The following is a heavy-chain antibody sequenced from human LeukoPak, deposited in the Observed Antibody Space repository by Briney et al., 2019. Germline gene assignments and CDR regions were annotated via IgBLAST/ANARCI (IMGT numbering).Heavy chain of an antibody. CDR1: GFTVSSNY. D-gene: IGHD3-22*01. CDR3: AREVNYDSSGWYYFDY. J-gene: IGHJ4*02. Sequence: GGSLRLSCAASGFTVSSNYMSWVRQAPGKGLEWVSVIYSGGSTYYADSVKGRFTISRDNSKNTLYLQMNSLRAEDTAVYYCAREVNYDSSGWYYFDYWGQGTLVTVSS. V-gene: IGHV3-53*01. CDR2: IYSGGST.